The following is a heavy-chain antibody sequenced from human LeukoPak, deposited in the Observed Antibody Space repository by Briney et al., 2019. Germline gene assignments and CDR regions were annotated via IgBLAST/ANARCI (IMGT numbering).Heavy chain of an antibody. CDR1: GFTFSSYA. J-gene: IGHJ4*02. Sequence: GGSLRLSCAASGFTFSSYAMHWVRQAPGKGLEWVAVISYDGSNKYYADSVKGRFTISRDNSKNTLYLQMNSLRAEDTAVYYCARDRHYGDYLDYWGQGTLVTVSS. V-gene: IGHV3-30-3*01. CDR2: ISYDGSNK. CDR3: ARDRHYGDYLDY. D-gene: IGHD4-17*01.